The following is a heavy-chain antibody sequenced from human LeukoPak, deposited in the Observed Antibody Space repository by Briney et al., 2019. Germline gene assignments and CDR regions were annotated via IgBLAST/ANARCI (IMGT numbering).Heavy chain of an antibody. J-gene: IGHJ4*02. CDR1: GYTYTNYW. Sequence: GESLKISCKGFGYTYTNYWIGWVRQMPGKGLEWMGIIYPGDSDTEYSPSFQGQVTISADKSISTAYLQWSSLKASDTAIYYCARLDRGQQLPGEGFDYWGQGTLVTVSS. CDR2: IYPGDSDT. CDR3: ARLDRGQQLPGEGFDY. D-gene: IGHD6-13*01. V-gene: IGHV5-51*01.